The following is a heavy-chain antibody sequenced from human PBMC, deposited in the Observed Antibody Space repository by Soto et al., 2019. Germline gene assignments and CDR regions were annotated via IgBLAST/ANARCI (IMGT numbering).Heavy chain of an antibody. V-gene: IGHV3-49*03. CDR3: TRVTPSYYDFWSGPIPGFDP. Sequence: GGSLRLSCTASGFTFGDYAMSWFRQAPGKGLEWVGFIRSKAYGGTTEYAASVKGRFTISRDDSKSIAYLQMNSPKTEDTAVYYCTRVTPSYYDFWSGPIPGFDPWGQGTLVTVSS. CDR2: IRSKAYGGTT. J-gene: IGHJ5*02. D-gene: IGHD3-3*01. CDR1: GFTFGDYA.